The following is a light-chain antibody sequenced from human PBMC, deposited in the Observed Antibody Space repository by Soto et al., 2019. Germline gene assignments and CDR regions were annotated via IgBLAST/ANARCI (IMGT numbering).Light chain of an antibody. V-gene: IGLV2-14*01. CDR2: EVS. CDR1: SSDVGGYNY. CDR3: SSYTTGSTL. Sequence: QSALTQPGSVSGSLGQSITISCTGTSSDVGGYNYVSWYQQHPGKAPKLMIYEVSHRPSGVSNRFSGSKSVNTASLTISGLQADDEADYYCSSYTTGSTLFGGGTQLTVL. J-gene: IGLJ3*02.